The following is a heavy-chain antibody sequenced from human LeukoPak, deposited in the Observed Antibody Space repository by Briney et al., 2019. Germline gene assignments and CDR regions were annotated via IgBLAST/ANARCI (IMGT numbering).Heavy chain of an antibody. CDR3: ARDSITMIVVVGDAFDI. V-gene: IGHV4-38-2*02. CDR1: GYSISSGYY. D-gene: IGHD3-22*01. CDR2: IYHSGSA. J-gene: IGHJ3*02. Sequence: SETLSLTCTVSGYSISSGYYWGWIRQPPGKGLEWIGSIYHSGSAYYNPSLKSRVTISVDTSKNQFSLKLSSVTAADTAVYYCARDSITMIVVVGDAFDIWGQGTMVTVSS.